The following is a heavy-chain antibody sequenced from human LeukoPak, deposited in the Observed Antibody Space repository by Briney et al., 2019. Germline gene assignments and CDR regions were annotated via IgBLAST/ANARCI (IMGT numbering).Heavy chain of an antibody. J-gene: IGHJ4*02. CDR3: ARVTGYVMEDYFDY. V-gene: IGHV4-38-2*02. Sequence: PSETLSLTCSVSGYSINSGFYWGWIRQPPGQGLEWIGSIYHSGSTYYNPSLKSRVTISVDTSKNQFSLRLSSVTAADTAVYYCARVTGYVMEDYFDYWGQGTLVTVSS. CDR1: GYSINSGFY. CDR2: IYHSGST. D-gene: IGHD6-13*01.